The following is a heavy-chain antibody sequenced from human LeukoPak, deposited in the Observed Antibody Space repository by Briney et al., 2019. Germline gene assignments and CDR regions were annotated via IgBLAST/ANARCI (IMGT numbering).Heavy chain of an antibody. D-gene: IGHD4-17*01. J-gene: IGHJ3*02. Sequence: PGGXLRLSCAASGFTFDDYAMHWVRQAPGKGVEWVSGISWNSGSIVYADSVKGRFTISRDNAKNSLYLQMNSLRAEDMALYYCAKDILDGDYANDAFDIWGQGTMVTVSS. CDR2: ISWNSGSI. CDR3: AKDILDGDYANDAFDI. V-gene: IGHV3-9*03. CDR1: GFTFDDYA.